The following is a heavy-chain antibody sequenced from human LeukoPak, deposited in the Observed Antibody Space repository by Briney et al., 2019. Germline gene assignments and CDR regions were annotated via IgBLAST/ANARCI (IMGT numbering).Heavy chain of an antibody. CDR2: ISSSSSYI. V-gene: IGHV3-21*01. CDR1: GFTFSSYS. Sequence: PGGSLRLSCAASGFTFSSYSMNWVRQAPGKGLEWVSPISSSSSYIYYADSVKGRFTISRDNAKNSLYLQMNSLRAEDTAVYYCARDLLDSYYYGMDVWGQGTTVTVSS. CDR3: ARDLLDSYYYGMDV. D-gene: IGHD3-3*01. J-gene: IGHJ6*02.